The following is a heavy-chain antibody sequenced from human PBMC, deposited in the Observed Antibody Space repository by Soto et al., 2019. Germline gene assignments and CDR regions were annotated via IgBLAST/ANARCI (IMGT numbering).Heavy chain of an antibody. Sequence: QVQLVQSGAEVKKPGASVKVSCKASGYTFSNYGISWVRQAPGQGLEWMGWSSAYNGNTKYAQKRQGRVTMTTDTSAITAYMELRSLRSDDPAVYYCARDSPPVDYWGQGTLVTVSS. CDR3: ARDSPPVDY. CDR1: GYTFSNYG. V-gene: IGHV1-18*01. CDR2: SSAYNGNT. J-gene: IGHJ4*02.